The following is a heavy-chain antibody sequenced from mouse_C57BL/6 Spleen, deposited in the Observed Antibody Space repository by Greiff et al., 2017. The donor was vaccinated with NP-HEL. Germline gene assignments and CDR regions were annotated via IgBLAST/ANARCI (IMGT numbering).Heavy chain of an antibody. V-gene: IGHV1-82*01. CDR3: ARITTVVATDY. CDR2: IYPGDGDT. CDR1: GYAFSSSW. J-gene: IGHJ2*01. D-gene: IGHD1-1*01. Sequence: VQLQQSGPELVKPGASVKISCKASGYAFSSSWMNWVKQRPGKGLEWIGRIYPGDGDTNYNWKFKGKATLTADKSSSTAYMQLSSLTSEDSAVYFCARITTVVATDYWGQGTTLTVSS.